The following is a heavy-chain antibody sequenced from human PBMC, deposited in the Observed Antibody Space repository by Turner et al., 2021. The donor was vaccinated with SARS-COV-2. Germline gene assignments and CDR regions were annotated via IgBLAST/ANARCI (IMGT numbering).Heavy chain of an antibody. V-gene: IGHV3-23*04. D-gene: IGHD3-22*01. CDR3: AKADRVMIVVVITLFDY. CDR1: GFTVSSNY. J-gene: IGHJ4*02. Sequence: EVQLVESGGGLIQPGGSLRLSCAASGFTVSSNYMSWVRQAPGKGLEWVSVISGSGGSTYYADSVKGRFTISRDNSKNTLYLQMNSLRAEDTAVYYCAKADRVMIVVVITLFDYWGQGTLVTVSS. CDR2: ISGSGGST.